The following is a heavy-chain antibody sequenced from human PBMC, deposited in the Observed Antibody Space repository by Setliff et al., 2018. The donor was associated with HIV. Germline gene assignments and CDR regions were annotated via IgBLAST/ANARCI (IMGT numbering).Heavy chain of an antibody. J-gene: IGHJ3*01. D-gene: IGHD3-3*01. V-gene: IGHV4-59*11. CDR3: ARSYYDFWNGLPRSFDV. Sequence: SETLSLTCTVSGGSLSNHYWSWLRQSPKNGLKWIGYVYYSGSTNYKPSFKSRVSISVDTSRNQFSLNLTSLTTADTAMYYCARSYYDFWNGLPRSFDVWGQGTMVTVSS. CDR1: GGSLSNHY. CDR2: VYYSGST.